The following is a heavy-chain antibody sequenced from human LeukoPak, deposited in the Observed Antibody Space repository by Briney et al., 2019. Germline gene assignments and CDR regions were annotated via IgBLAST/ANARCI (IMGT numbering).Heavy chain of an antibody. Sequence: GGSLRLSCSASGFTFGTYWMHWVRQAPGKGLVWVSRINTDGSSTSYADSVKGRFTISRDNAKNTLYLQMNSLRAEDTAVYNSARGRRAQIDPWGQGTLVTVSS. CDR2: INTDGSST. CDR1: GFTFGTYW. J-gene: IGHJ5*02. V-gene: IGHV3-74*01. CDR3: ARGRRAQIDP.